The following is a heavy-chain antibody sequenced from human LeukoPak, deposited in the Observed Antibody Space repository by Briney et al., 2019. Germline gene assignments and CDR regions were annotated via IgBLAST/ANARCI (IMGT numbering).Heavy chain of an antibody. Sequence: SETLSLTCTVSGGSISSHFWSWIRQPPGKGLEWIGYIYYSGSTNYNPSLKSRVTISVDTSKNQFSLKLSSVAAADMAVYSCARVRGVRGVPAVFDYWGQGTLVTVSS. V-gene: IGHV4-59*11. CDR1: GGSISSHF. CDR3: ARVRGVRGVPAVFDY. CDR2: IYYSGST. D-gene: IGHD3-10*01. J-gene: IGHJ4*02.